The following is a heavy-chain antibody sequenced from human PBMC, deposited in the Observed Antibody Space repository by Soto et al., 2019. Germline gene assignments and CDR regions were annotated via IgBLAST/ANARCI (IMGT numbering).Heavy chain of an antibody. V-gene: IGHV3-15*07. CDR1: GFTFSNAW. Sequence: GGSLRLSCAASGFTFSNAWMNWVRQAPGKGLEWVGRIKSKTDGGTTDYAAPVKGRFTISRDDSKNTLYLQMNSLKTEDTAVYYCTTDFLYYYDSSGYYLEAKQFDYWGQGTLVTVSS. D-gene: IGHD3-22*01. CDR3: TTDFLYYYDSSGYYLEAKQFDY. J-gene: IGHJ4*02. CDR2: IKSKTDGGTT.